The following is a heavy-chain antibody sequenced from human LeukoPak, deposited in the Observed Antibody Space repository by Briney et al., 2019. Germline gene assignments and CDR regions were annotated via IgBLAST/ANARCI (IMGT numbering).Heavy chain of an antibody. J-gene: IGHJ4*02. V-gene: IGHV3-7*05. CDR3: ARGYTRYYFDY. CDR2: IKQDGSEK. CDR1: GFTFSSYW. Sequence: GGSLRLSCAASGFTFSSYWMSWVRQAPGKGLEWVANIKQDGSEKYYVDSVKGRFTISRDNAKDSLYLQMNSLRAEDTAVYYCARGYTRYYFDYWGQGTLVTVSS. D-gene: IGHD5-18*01.